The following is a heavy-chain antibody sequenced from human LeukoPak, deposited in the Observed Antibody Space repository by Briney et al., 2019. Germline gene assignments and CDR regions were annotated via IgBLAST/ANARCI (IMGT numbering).Heavy chain of an antibody. Sequence: GGSLRLSCAASGFTFSIYWMHWVRQAPGQGLVWVSRINSDGITTTYADSVKGRFTISRDNAKNTLYLQMNSLRAEDTAIYYCAKDYYYDSSGLTAFEYWGQGTLVTVSS. D-gene: IGHD3-22*01. CDR1: GFTFSIYW. J-gene: IGHJ4*02. V-gene: IGHV3-74*01. CDR2: INSDGITT. CDR3: AKDYYYDSSGLTAFEY.